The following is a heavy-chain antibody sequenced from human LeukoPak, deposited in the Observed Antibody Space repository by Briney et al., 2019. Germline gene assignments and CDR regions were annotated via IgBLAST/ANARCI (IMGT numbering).Heavy chain of an antibody. V-gene: IGHV4-39*07. CDR3: ARGSERQWLVRTTGFDY. Sequence: PSETLSLTCTVSGGSISSSSYYWGWIRQPPGKGLEWIGEINHSGSTNYNPSLKSRVTISVDTSKNQFSLKLSSVTAADTAVYYSARGSERQWLVRTTGFDYWGQGTLVTVSS. D-gene: IGHD6-19*01. J-gene: IGHJ4*02. CDR2: INHSGST. CDR1: GGSISSSSYY.